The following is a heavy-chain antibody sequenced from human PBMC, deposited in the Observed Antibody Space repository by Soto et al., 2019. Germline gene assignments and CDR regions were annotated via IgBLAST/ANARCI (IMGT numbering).Heavy chain of an antibody. CDR1: GFTFSNAW. V-gene: IGHV3-15*01. CDR2: IKSKTDGGTT. D-gene: IGHD4-17*01. J-gene: IGHJ4*02. Sequence: EVQLVESGGGLVKPGGSLRLSCAASGFTFSNAWMSWVRQAPGKGLEWVGRIKSKTDGGTTDYAAPVKGRFTISRDDSKNTLYLQMNSLKTEDTAVYYCTTYDYGDSYFDYWGQGTLVTVSS. CDR3: TTYDYGDSYFDY.